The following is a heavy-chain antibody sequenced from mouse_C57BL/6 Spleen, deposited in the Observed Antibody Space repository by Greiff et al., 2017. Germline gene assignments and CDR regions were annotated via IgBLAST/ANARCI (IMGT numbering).Heavy chain of an antibody. D-gene: IGHD2-12*01. V-gene: IGHV1-15*01. Sequence: QVQLKQSGAELVRPGASVTLSCKASGYTFTDYEMHWVKQTPVHGLEWIGAIDPETGGTAYNQKFKGKAILTADKSSSTAYMELRSLTSEDSAVYYCTRRGLYLYAMDYWGQGTSVTVSS. J-gene: IGHJ4*01. CDR1: GYTFTDYE. CDR2: IDPETGGT. CDR3: TRRGLYLYAMDY.